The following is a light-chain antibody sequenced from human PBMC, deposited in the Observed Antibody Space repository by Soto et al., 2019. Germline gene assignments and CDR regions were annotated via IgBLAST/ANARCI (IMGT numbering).Light chain of an antibody. V-gene: IGKV3-20*01. J-gene: IGKJ1*01. CDR2: AAS. Sequence: MVLSQSPVSLSLSPGERATLSCRASQSVKNNYLAWFQQKGGQAPRLLIYAASSRPTGIPDRFSGTGSGTDFTLTISGLEPGDFAVYFCQQYASSPWTFGQGTKVDIK. CDR3: QQYASSPWT. CDR1: QSVKNNY.